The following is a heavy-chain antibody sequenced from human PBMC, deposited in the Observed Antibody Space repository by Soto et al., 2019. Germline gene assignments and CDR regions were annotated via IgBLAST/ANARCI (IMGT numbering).Heavy chain of an antibody. CDR3: AKIHSRGMIFGAGS. D-gene: IGHD3-3*01. Sequence: GGSLRLSCAASGFIFRNHVLNWVRQAPGKGLEWVSAIDNSGDGSFYADSVKGRFIISRDNSKDTVFLHMNNLRPEDTAFYYCAKIHSRGMIFGAGSWGQGTLVTVSS. V-gene: IGHV3-23*05. J-gene: IGHJ5*02. CDR1: GFIFRNHV. CDR2: IDNSGDGS.